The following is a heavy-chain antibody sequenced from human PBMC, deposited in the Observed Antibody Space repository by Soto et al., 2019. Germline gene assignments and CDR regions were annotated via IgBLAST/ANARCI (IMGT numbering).Heavy chain of an antibody. J-gene: IGHJ5*02. CDR3: ARVKGAPYAAAGNSLTRFDP. Sequence: QVQLQESGPGLVKPSQTLSLTCTVSGGSISSGGYYWSWIRQHPGKGLEWIGYIYYSGSTYYNPSLKSRVTISVDTSKNQFSLKLSSVTAADTAVYYCARVKGAPYAAAGNSLTRFDPWGQGTLVTVSS. D-gene: IGHD6-13*01. V-gene: IGHV4-31*03. CDR2: IYYSGST. CDR1: GGSISSGGYY.